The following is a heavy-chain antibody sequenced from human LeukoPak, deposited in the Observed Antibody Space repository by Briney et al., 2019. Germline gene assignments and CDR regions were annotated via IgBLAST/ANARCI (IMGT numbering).Heavy chain of an antibody. D-gene: IGHD6-19*01. CDR1: GFTFSSYA. J-gene: IGHJ4*02. V-gene: IGHV3-23*01. Sequence: GGSLRLSCAASGFTFSSYAMSWVRQAPGKGLEWVSAISGSGGSTYYADSVKGRFTISRDNSKNTLYLQMNSLRAEDTAVYYCAKGPFSSQWLAQFDYWGQGTLVTVSS. CDR3: AKGPFSSQWLAQFDY. CDR2: ISGSGGST.